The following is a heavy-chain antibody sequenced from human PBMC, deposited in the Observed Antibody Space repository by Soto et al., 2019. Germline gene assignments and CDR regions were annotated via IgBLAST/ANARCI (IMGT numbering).Heavy chain of an antibody. J-gene: IGHJ3*02. CDR2: IYSGGST. V-gene: IGHV3-66*01. D-gene: IGHD3-9*01. CDR3: ARAQGNYDILTGPVSGAFDI. Sequence: EVQLVESGGGLVQPGGSLRLSCAASGFTVSSNYMSWVRQAPGKGLEWVSVIYSGGSTYYADSVKGRFTISRDNSKNTLYVQMNSLRAEDTAVYYCARAQGNYDILTGPVSGAFDIWGQGTMVTVSS. CDR1: GFTVSSNY.